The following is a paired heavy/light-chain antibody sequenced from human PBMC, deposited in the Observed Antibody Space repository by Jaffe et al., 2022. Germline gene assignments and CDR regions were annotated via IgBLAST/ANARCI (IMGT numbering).Heavy chain of an antibody. Sequence: EVQLVESGGGWVQPGGSLRLSCAASGFTLSKYWMSWVRQAPGKGLEWVANIKQDESEKYYVDSVKGRFTISRDNAKNSLYLQMNSLRAEDTAVYYCVRDQDADYEHYFDHWGQGSLVTVSS. CDR1: GFTLSKYW. CDR2: IKQDESEK. V-gene: IGHV3-7*01. D-gene: IGHD4-17*01. CDR3: VRDQDADYEHYFDH. J-gene: IGHJ4*02.
Light chain of an antibody. V-gene: IGKV1-5*03. CDR1: QSISIW. CDR2: KAS. J-gene: IGKJ1*01. Sequence: DIQMTQSPSTLSASVGDRVTITCRASQSISIWVAWYQQKPGKAPKLLIYKASSLESGVPSRFSGSGSGTQFTLTINSLQPGDFATYYCQQYNSFPGTFGQGTKVEIK. CDR3: QQYNSFPGT.